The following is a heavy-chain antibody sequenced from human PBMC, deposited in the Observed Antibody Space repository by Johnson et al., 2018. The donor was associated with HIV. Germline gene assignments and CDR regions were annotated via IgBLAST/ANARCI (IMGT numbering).Heavy chain of an antibody. D-gene: IGHD2-21*02. Sequence: MQLVESGGGLVQPGGSLRLSCAASGFIFGSYDMSWVRQTPGKGLEWVSVIYSGGSTSHADSVKGRFTISRDNSKNTVYLQMNSLRAEDTAVYYCAKDLVVTAPGAFDIWGQGTMVTVSS. V-gene: IGHV3-66*01. CDR3: AKDLVVTAPGAFDI. CDR2: IYSGGST. J-gene: IGHJ3*02. CDR1: GFIFGSYD.